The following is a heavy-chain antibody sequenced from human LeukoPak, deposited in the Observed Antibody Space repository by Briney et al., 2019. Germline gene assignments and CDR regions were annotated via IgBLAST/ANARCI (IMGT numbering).Heavy chain of an antibody. V-gene: IGHV3-7*01. D-gene: IGHD5-18*01. Sequence: SGGCLRLSCAVSGLTFSSSWMDWVRQAPGKGLEWVASINPDGNKKYSADSVKGRFTISRDNAENSLYLQMNSLRVEDTAFYYCARDLAYSRLDYWGQGMLVTVSS. J-gene: IGHJ4*02. CDR3: ARDLAYSRLDY. CDR1: GLTFSSSW. CDR2: INPDGNKK.